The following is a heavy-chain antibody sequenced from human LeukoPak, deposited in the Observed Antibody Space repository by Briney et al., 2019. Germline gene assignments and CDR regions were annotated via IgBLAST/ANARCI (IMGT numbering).Heavy chain of an antibody. Sequence: GGSLRLSCTASGFTFGDYAMSWIRQAPGKGLEWVSSISSSSSYIYYADSVKGRFTISRDNAKNSLYLQMNSLRAEDTAVYYCARDSLTGPSDYWGQGTLVTVSS. J-gene: IGHJ4*02. D-gene: IGHD3-10*01. CDR1: GFTFGDYA. V-gene: IGHV3-21*01. CDR2: ISSSSSYI. CDR3: ARDSLTGPSDY.